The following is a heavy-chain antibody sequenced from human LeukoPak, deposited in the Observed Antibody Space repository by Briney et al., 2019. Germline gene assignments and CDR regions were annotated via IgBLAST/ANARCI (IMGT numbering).Heavy chain of an antibody. CDR3: ARDSLEGLMDV. J-gene: IGHJ6*03. CDR1: GFTFSSYE. Sequence: PGGSLRLSCAASGFTFSSYEMNWVRQAPGKGLEWVSYIRSSGLTIRYADSVKGRFTISRDNAKNSLYLQMNSLRAEDTAVYYCARDSLEGLMDVWGKGTTVTISS. CDR2: IRSSGLTI. V-gene: IGHV3-48*03.